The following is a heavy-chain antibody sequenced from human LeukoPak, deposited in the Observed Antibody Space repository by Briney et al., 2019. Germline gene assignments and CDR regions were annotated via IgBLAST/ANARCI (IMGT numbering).Heavy chain of an antibody. D-gene: IGHD5-18*01. J-gene: IGHJ4*02. CDR2: ISSSSSTI. CDR3: ARWHTAMVGY. Sequence: PGGSLRLSCAASGFTFSSYSMNWVRQAPGKGLEWVSYISSSSSTIYYADSVKGRFTISRDNAKNSLYLQMNSLRAEDTAVYYCARWHTAMVGYWGQGTLVTVSS. V-gene: IGHV3-48*01. CDR1: GFTFSSYS.